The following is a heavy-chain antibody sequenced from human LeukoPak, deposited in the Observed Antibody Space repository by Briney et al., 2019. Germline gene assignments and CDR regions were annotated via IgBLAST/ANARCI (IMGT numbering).Heavy chain of an antibody. D-gene: IGHD3-10*01. CDR3: ARRRARGYYYGSGSYYWFDP. CDR1: GGSISSSSYY. V-gene: IGHV4-39*07. CDR2: INHSGST. Sequence: PSETLSLTCTVSGGSISSSSYYWGWIRQPPGKGLEWIGEINHSGSTNYNPSLKSRVTISVDTSKNQFSLKLSSVTAADTAVYYCARRRARGYYYGSGSYYWFDPWGQGTLVTVSS. J-gene: IGHJ5*02.